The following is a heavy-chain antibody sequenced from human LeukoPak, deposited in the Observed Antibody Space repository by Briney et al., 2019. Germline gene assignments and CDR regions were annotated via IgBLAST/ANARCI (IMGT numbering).Heavy chain of an antibody. J-gene: IGHJ4*02. V-gene: IGHV3-53*01. D-gene: IGHD3-3*01. CDR1: GFTVSSNY. CDR3: ARGDHYDESGYPGACSL. CDR2: IYSADKT. Sequence: PGGSLRLSCAASGFTVSSNYMSWVRQAPGKGLEWVSLIYSADKTYYADSVKGRFTISRDNSKNTLYLEMNSLRAEDTAVYYCARGDHYDESGYPGACSLRGQGILVTVSS.